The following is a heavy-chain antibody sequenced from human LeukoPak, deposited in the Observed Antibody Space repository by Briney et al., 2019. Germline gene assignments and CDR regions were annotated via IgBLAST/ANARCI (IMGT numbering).Heavy chain of an antibody. D-gene: IGHD2-2*01. V-gene: IGHV4-4*02. CDR1: GTSVNTSTW. CDR2: IYHSGRT. J-gene: IGHJ5*02. CDR3: ARGRGFGVPAGNWFDP. Sequence: SETLSLTCAVSGTSVNTSTWWSWVRPSPGKGLEWIGEIYHSGRTLYNPSLKSRVTISLDKSKNQFSLKLNSVSAADTAVYYCARGRGFGVPAGNWFDPWGQGTLVTVSS.